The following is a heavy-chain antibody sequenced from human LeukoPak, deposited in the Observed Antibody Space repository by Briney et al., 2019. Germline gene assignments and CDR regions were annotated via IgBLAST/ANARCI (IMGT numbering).Heavy chain of an antibody. V-gene: IGHV1-3*01. CDR1: GYTFTSYA. Sequence: ASVKVSCKASGYTFTSYAMHWVRQAPGQRLEWMGWINAGNGNTKYSQKFQGRVTITRDTSASTAYMELSSLRSEDTAVYYCARDSSGYYGYFDYWGQGTLVTVSS. D-gene: IGHD3-22*01. J-gene: IGHJ4*02. CDR3: ARDSSGYYGYFDY. CDR2: INAGNGNT.